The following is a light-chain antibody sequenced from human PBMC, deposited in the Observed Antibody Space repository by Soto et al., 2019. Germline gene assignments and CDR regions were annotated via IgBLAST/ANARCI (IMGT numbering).Light chain of an antibody. CDR1: QSINSN. V-gene: IGKV3-15*01. J-gene: IGKJ2*01. CDR3: QQYNNWPPDYT. CDR2: DAS. Sequence: ETVMTQSPATLSVSPGERVTLSCRASQSINSNLACYQQRPGQAPRVLIYDASTRATAVPARFSGSGSGTEFTLTISSLQSEDFAVYYCQQYNNWPPDYTFGQGTKLEIK.